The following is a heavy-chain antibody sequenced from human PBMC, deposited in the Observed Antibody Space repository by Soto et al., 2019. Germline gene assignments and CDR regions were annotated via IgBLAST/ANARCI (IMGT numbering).Heavy chain of an antibody. V-gene: IGHV4-4*07. J-gene: IGHJ5*02. CDR1: GGSISSYY. CDR3: ARGPGSYNWFDP. Sequence: PSETLSLTCTVSGGSISSYYWSWIRQPAGKGLEWIGRIYTTGITSYNPSLKSRVTISVDTSKNQFSLKLSSMTAADTAVYYCARGPGSYNWFDPWGQGTLVTVSS. D-gene: IGHD3-10*01. CDR2: IYTTGIT.